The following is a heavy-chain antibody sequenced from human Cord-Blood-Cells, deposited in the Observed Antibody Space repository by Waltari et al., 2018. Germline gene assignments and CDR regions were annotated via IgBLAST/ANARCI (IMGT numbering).Heavy chain of an antibody. CDR1: GGSFSGYY. V-gene: IGHV4-34*01. CDR2: INHSGST. D-gene: IGHD4-17*01. J-gene: IGHJ5*02. Sequence: QVQLQQWGAGLLKPSETLSLTCAVYGGSFSGYYWRWIRPPPGTGLEWIGEINHSGSTNYNPSLKSRVTISVDTSKNQFSLKLSSVTAADTAVYYCARGYGGNSRPDGWTYDWFDPWGQGTLVTVSS. CDR3: ARGYGGNSRPDGWTYDWFDP.